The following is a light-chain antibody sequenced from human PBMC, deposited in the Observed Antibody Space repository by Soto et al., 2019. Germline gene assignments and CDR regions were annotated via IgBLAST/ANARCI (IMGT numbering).Light chain of an antibody. CDR1: QSVGNN. CDR2: ATS. J-gene: IGKJ4*01. CDR3: QQYGDWPLT. Sequence: EIVVTQSPATLSVSPGERATLSCRASQSVGNNFAWYQQKPGQAPRLLIFATSTRATGVPARFSGSGSGTDFTLTIRSLQSEDFAVYCCQQYGDWPLTVGGGAKVVI. V-gene: IGKV3-15*01.